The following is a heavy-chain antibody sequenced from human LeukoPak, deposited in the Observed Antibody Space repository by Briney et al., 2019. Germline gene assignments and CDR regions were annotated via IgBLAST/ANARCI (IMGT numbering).Heavy chain of an antibody. CDR1: GGSFSGYY. D-gene: IGHD6-19*01. J-gene: IGHJ3*02. CDR3: AREVVAVAGGKDAFDI. CDR2: INHSGST. Sequence: SETLSLTCAVYGGSFSGYYWSWIRQPPGKGLEWIGEINHSGSTNYNPSLKSRVTISVDTSKNQFSLKLSSVTAADTAVYYCAREVVAVAGGKDAFDIWGQGTMVTVSS. V-gene: IGHV4-34*01.